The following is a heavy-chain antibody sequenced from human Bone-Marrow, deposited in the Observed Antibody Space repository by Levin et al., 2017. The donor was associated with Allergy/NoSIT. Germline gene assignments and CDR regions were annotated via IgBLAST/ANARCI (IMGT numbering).Heavy chain of an antibody. CDR3: ARDRTCNGGSCYGS. Sequence: SGGSLRLSCAASGFTVNNNFMLWFRQAPGKGLEWVSLIYSVGVTHYADSVKCRFTISRDSSKNTLYLQMNSLRAEDTAVYYCARDRTCNGGSCYGSWGQGTLVTVSS. D-gene: IGHD2-15*01. CDR2: IYSVGVT. CDR1: GFTVNNNF. J-gene: IGHJ4*02. V-gene: IGHV3-53*01.